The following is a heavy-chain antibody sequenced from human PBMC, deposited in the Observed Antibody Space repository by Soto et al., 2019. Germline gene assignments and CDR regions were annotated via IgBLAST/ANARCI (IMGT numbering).Heavy chain of an antibody. CDR1: GFTFSSYG. D-gene: IGHD6-13*01. J-gene: IGHJ4*02. CDR2: ISYDGSNK. CDR3: AKAPRGIAAAGVGYYFDY. V-gene: IGHV3-30*18. Sequence: QVQLVESGGGVVQPGRSLRLSCAASGFTFSSYGMHWVRQAPGKGLEWVAVISYDGSNKYYADSVKGRFTISRDNSKNTLYLQMNSLRAEDTAVYYCAKAPRGIAAAGVGYYFDYWGQGTLVTVSS.